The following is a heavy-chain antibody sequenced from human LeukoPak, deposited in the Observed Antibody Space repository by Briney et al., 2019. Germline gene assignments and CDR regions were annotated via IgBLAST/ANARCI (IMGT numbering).Heavy chain of an antibody. Sequence: ASVKVSCKVSGYTLTELSMHWVRQAPGKGLEWMGGFDPEDGETIYAQKFQGRVTMTEDTSTDTAYMELSSLRSEDTAVYYCATALGTVYYDSSGHVLYGAFDIWGQGTMVTVSS. D-gene: IGHD3-22*01. V-gene: IGHV1-24*01. CDR2: FDPEDGET. CDR1: GYTLTELS. CDR3: ATALGTVYYDSSGHVLYGAFDI. J-gene: IGHJ3*02.